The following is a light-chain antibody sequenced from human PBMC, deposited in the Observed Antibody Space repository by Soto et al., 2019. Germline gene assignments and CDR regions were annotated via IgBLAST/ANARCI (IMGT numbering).Light chain of an antibody. V-gene: IGKV3-15*01. J-gene: IGKJ1*01. CDR1: QSISVN. Sequence: EIVMTQSPATLSVSPEERATLSCRASQSISVNLAWYQQKGGQAPSLLIYSASARSTGIPARFSGSGSGTEFTLTISSLQSEDFAVYFCQHYDKWPPTFGQGTTVEVK. CDR3: QHYDKWPPT. CDR2: SAS.